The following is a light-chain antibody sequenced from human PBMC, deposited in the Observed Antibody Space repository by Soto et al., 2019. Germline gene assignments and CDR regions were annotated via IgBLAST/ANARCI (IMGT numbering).Light chain of an antibody. CDR1: QSVGSSY. CDR2: AAS. CDR3: QQYGSSPRT. J-gene: IGKJ1*01. Sequence: EIVLTQSPGTLSLSPGESATLSCRASQSVGSSYLAWYQQTPGQTPRLLIYAASSRATGIPDRFSGSGSGTDCSLTISRLEAEDFAVYYCQQYGSSPRTFGQGTKVDIK. V-gene: IGKV3-20*01.